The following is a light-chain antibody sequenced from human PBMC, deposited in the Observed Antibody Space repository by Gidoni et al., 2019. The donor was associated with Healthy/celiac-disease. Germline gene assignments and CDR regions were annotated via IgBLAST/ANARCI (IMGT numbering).Light chain of an antibody. CDR3: QQYGSSHMYT. CDR2: GAS. Sequence: SLSPGERATLSCRASQSVSSSYLAWYQQKPGQAPRLLIYGASSRATGIPDRFSGSGSGTDFTLTISRLEPEDFAVYYCQQYGSSHMYTFGQGTKLEIK. J-gene: IGKJ2*01. V-gene: IGKV3-20*01. CDR1: QSVSSSY.